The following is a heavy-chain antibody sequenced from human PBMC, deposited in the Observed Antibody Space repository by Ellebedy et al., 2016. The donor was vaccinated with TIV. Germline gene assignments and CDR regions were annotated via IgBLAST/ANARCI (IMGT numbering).Heavy chain of an antibody. J-gene: IGHJ4*02. V-gene: IGHV3-7*01. D-gene: IGHD1-1*01. CDR2: MNGDGNER. CDR1: GFTFRTSW. Sequence: PGGSLRLSCAVSGFTFRTSWMSWVRQAPGQGLEWVANMNGDGNERYYVDSVEDRFTISRDNTRNSLYLQMNSLRADDTAVYYCTKDGSGTMNFWGQGTLVTVSS. CDR3: TKDGSGTMNF.